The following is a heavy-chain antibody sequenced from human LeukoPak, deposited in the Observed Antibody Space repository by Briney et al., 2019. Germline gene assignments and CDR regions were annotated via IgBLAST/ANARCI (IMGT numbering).Heavy chain of an antibody. CDR3: ASIGLQYPHRYYYYMDV. V-gene: IGHV1-69*05. CDR2: IIPIFGIA. J-gene: IGHJ6*03. Sequence: ASVKVSCNASGYTFTSYGISWVRQAPGQGLEWMGGIIPIFGIANYAQKFQGRVTITTDESTSTAYMELSSLRSEDTAVYYCASIGLQYPHRYYYYMDVWGKGTTVTVSS. D-gene: IGHD4-11*01. CDR1: GYTFTSYG.